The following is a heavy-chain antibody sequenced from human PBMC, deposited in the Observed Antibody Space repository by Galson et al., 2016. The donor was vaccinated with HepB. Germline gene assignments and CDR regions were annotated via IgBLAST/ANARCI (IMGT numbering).Heavy chain of an antibody. D-gene: IGHD3-10*01. CDR2: IKQDGSEK. Sequence: SLRLSCAASGFTFSDYWMSWVRQAPGTGLEWVANIKQDGSEKYYVDSVKGRFTISRDNAKKSLYLQMNSLRAEDTAVYYCASSSKFGEFIYYYYYAMDVWGQGTTVTVSS. CDR3: ASSSKFGEFIYYYYYAMDV. V-gene: IGHV3-7*01. CDR1: GFTFSDYW. J-gene: IGHJ6*02.